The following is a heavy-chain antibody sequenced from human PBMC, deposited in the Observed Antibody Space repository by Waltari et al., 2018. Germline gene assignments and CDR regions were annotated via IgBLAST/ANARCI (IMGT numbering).Heavy chain of an antibody. CDR1: GGSFNDYS. CDR3: GNLAR. V-gene: IGHV4-34*01. J-gene: IGHJ3*01. D-gene: IGHD1-1*01. Sequence: QVQIHQWGAGLLRPSETLSLTCAVSGGSFNDYSWSWIRQPPGNGLEWIGQINHSGDTDYNPSRMSRVSMSVDTSKKQVSLKLTSVTAADTAMYYCGNLARWGQGTRVTVSS. CDR2: INHSGDT.